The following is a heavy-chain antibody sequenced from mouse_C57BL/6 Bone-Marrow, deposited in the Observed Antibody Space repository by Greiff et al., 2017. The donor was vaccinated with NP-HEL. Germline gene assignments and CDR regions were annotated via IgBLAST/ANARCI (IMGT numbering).Heavy chain of an antibody. D-gene: IGHD1-1*01. CDR2: ISDGGSYT. CDR1: GFTFSSYA. V-gene: IGHV5-4*01. J-gene: IGHJ3*01. CDR3: AREENFYGSSYGWFAY. Sequence: EVMLVESGGGLVKPGGSLKLSCAASGFTFSSYAMSWVRQTPEKRLEWVATISDGGSYTYYPDNVKGRFTISRDNAKNNLYLQMSHLKSEDTAMYYCAREENFYGSSYGWFAYWGQGTLVTVSA.